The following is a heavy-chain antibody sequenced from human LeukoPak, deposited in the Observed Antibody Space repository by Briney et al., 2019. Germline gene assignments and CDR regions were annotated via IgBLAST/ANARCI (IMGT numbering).Heavy chain of an antibody. CDR3: ARDEPGSSSPFDY. D-gene: IGHD6-6*01. CDR1: GYSISSGYY. CDR2: IYHSGST. J-gene: IGHJ4*02. Sequence: PSETLSLTCAVSGYSISSGYYWGWIRQPPGKGLGWIGSIYHSGSTYYNPSLKSRVTISVDTSKNQFSLQLSSVTAADTAVYYCARDEPGSSSPFDYWGQGTLVTVSS. V-gene: IGHV4-38-2*02.